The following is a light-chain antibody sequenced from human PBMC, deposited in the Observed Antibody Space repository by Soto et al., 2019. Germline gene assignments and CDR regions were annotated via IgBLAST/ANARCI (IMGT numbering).Light chain of an antibody. CDR3: SSYTTSNTRQIV. Sequence: QSALTQPASVSGSPGQSITLSCTGTSSDVGGYNYVSWYQHHPGKAPKLMIFDVSNRPSGVSNRFSGSKSGNTASLTISGLQPEDEADYYCSSYTTSNTRQIVFGTGTKVPVL. J-gene: IGLJ1*01. CDR1: SSDVGGYNY. V-gene: IGLV2-14*03. CDR2: DVS.